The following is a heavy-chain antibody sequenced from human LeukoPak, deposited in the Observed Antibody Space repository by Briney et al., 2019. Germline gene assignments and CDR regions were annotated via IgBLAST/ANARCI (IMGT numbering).Heavy chain of an antibody. Sequence: PGESLRLSCAASGFTFSGHAMSWVRQAPGKGLEWVSDVSGSGISTNYADSVKGRFTISRDNSKSTLFLQMNSLRAEDTAVYYCAHGGTGWYYFDYWGQGTLVTVSS. CDR2: VSGSGIST. D-gene: IGHD6-19*01. V-gene: IGHV3-23*01. J-gene: IGHJ4*02. CDR3: AHGGTGWYYFDY. CDR1: GFTFSGHA.